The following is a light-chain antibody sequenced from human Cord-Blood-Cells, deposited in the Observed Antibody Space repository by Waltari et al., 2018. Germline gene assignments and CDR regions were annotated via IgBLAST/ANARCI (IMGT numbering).Light chain of an antibody. J-gene: IGLJ3*02. CDR3: SSYTSSSTPV. CDR2: DVS. CDR1: SSDVRGYNY. Sequence: QSALTLPASVSWSPGQSITISCTGTSSDVRGYNYVSWYQQHPGKAPQLMIYDVSNRPSGVSNRFSGSKSGNTASQTISGLQAEDEADYYCSSYTSSSTPVFGGGTKLTVL. V-gene: IGLV2-14*03.